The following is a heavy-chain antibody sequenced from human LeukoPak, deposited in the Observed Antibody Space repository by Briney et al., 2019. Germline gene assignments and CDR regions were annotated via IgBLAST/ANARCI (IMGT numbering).Heavy chain of an antibody. CDR1: GFTFSSYG. V-gene: IGHV3-33*06. D-gene: IGHD3-16*01. CDR3: AKEGELMTSNWFDP. Sequence: PGGSLRLSCAASGFTFSSYGMHWVRQAPGKGLEWVAVIWYDGSNKYYADSVKGRFTISRDNSKNTLYLQMNSLRAEDTAVYYCAKEGELMTSNWFDPWRQGTLVTVSS. CDR2: IWYDGSNK. J-gene: IGHJ5*02.